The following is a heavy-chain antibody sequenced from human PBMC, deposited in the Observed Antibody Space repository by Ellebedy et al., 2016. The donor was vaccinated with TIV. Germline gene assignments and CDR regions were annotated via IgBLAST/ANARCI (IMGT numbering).Heavy chain of an antibody. CDR3: ARGLAVAGTSHY. V-gene: IGHV1-2*02. D-gene: IGHD6-19*01. Sequence: ASVKVSCKASGYSFTGYFIHWVRQAPGQGLEWMGWMNPNSGGTNIAQEFQGRVTMTRDTSISTAYMELSRLRSDDTAVYYCARGLAVAGTSHYWGQGTLVTVSS. CDR2: MNPNSGGT. J-gene: IGHJ4*02. CDR1: GYSFTGYF.